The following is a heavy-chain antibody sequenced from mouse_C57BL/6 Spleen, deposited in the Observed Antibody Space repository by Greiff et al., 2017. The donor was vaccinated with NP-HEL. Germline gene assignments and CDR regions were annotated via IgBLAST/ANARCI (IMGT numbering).Heavy chain of an antibody. V-gene: IGHV5-9-1*02. D-gene: IGHD4-1*01. J-gene: IGHJ4*01. CDR3: TRDNNWDGAMDY. CDR1: GFTFSSYA. CDR2: ISSGGDYI. Sequence: EVKLMESGEGLVKPGGSLKLSCAASGFTFSSYAMSWVRQTPEKRLEWVAYISSGGDYIYYADTVKGRFTISRDNARNTLYLQMSSLKSEDTAMYYCTRDNNWDGAMDYWGQGTSVTVSS.